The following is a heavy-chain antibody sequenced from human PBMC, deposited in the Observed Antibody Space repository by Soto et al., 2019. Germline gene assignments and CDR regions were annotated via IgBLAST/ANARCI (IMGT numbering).Heavy chain of an antibody. CDR3: VRGGGDY. D-gene: IGHD3-16*01. J-gene: IGHJ4*02. V-gene: IGHV1-46*03. Sequence: QVQLVQSGAEVKKPGASVKVSCKASGYTFSNYNLHWVRQAPGQGLQWMGVITPSGGTTSYVQTFQGEVIITRDTSTSTVYMELSSLRSEDSAVYFCVRGGGDYWGQGTLVTVSS. CDR2: ITPSGGTT. CDR1: GYTFSNYN.